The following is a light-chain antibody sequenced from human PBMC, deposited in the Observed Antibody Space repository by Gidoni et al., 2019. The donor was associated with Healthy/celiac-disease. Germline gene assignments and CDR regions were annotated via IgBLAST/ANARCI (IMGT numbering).Light chain of an antibody. CDR1: QGISSY. V-gene: IGKV1-9*01. Sequence: DIKLTQSPSFLSASVGDRVTLTCRASQGISSYLAWYQLKPGKAPKLLIYAASTLQSGVPSRFSGSGSGTDFTLTISSLQPEDFATYYCQQLNSYPLTFGGGTKVEIK. CDR3: QQLNSYPLT. CDR2: AAS. J-gene: IGKJ4*01.